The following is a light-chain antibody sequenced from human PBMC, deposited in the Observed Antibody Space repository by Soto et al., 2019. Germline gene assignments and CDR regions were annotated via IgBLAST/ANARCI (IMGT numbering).Light chain of an antibody. V-gene: IGKV1-39*01. CDR2: AAS. Sequence: DIQMTQSPSSLSPSVGDRVTITCRAGQSISNYLNWYQQKPGKAPKLLIYAASSLQTGVPSRFSGSGSGTGFTLTISSLQSEDFAVYYCQQYNNWPRTFGQGTKVEIK. CDR1: QSISNY. CDR3: QQYNNWPRT. J-gene: IGKJ1*01.